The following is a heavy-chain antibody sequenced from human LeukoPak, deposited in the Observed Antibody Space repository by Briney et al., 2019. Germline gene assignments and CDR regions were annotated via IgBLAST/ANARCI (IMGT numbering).Heavy chain of an antibody. CDR3: ATDRYYDSSGILDY. Sequence: SETLSLTCTVSGGSISSSSYYWGWIRQPPGKGLEWIGNIYYTGSTYYNPSLKSRVTISVDTSKNQFSLKLSSVTAADTAVYYCATDRYYDSSGILDYWGQGTLVTVSS. V-gene: IGHV4-39*07. CDR1: GGSISSSSYY. D-gene: IGHD3-22*01. J-gene: IGHJ4*02. CDR2: IYYTGST.